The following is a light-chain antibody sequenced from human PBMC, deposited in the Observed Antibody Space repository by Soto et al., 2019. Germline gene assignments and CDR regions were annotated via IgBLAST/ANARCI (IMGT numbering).Light chain of an antibody. CDR2: GAS. CDR3: QQHGSLPLT. J-gene: IGKJ1*01. V-gene: IGKV3-20*01. CDR1: QRVSSRY. Sequence: EIVLTQSLRTLFLSPGDRATLSFRASQRVSSRYLAWYQQKPGQAPRLLIYGASSRATGIPDRFSGSGSGTDFTLTISRLEPEDFAVYYCQQHGSLPLTFGQGTKLEIK.